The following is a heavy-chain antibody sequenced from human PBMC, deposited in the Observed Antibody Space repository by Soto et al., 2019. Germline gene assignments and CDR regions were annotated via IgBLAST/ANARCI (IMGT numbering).Heavy chain of an antibody. J-gene: IGHJ5*02. D-gene: IGHD4-17*01. CDR2: IYYSGST. V-gene: IGHV4-39*01. CDR1: GGSISSSSYY. CDR3: ATSADGYGESNWFDP. Sequence: QLQLQESGPGLVKPSETLSLTCTVSGGSISSSSYYWGWIRQPPGKGLEWIGSIYYSGSTYYNPSLKSRVTISVDTSQNQFSLKLSSVTAADTAVYYCATSADGYGESNWFDPWGQGTLVTVSS.